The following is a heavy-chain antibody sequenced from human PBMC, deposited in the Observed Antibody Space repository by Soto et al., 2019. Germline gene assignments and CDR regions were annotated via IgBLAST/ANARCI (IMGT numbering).Heavy chain of an antibody. CDR3: TRLSYYDFWSGPP. CDR1: GFTFSGSA. D-gene: IGHD3-3*01. Sequence: PGGSLRLSCAASGFTFSGSAMHWVRQASGKGLEWVGRIRSKANSYATAYAASVKGRFTISRDDSKNTAYLQMNSLKTEDTAVYYCTRLSYYDFWSGPPWGQGTLVTVSS. CDR2: IRSKANSYAT. V-gene: IGHV3-73*01. J-gene: IGHJ5*02.